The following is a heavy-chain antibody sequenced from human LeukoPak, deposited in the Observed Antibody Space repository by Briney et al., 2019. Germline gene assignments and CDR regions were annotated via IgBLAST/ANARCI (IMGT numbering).Heavy chain of an antibody. V-gene: IGHV3-49*03. J-gene: IGHJ4*02. D-gene: IGHD6-19*01. CDR2: IRSKAYGGTT. CDR3: LRVGSGGWTLLYSFNS. Sequence: GGSLRLSCTASGFTFGDYAMSWFRQAPGKGLEWVGFIRSKAYGGTTEYAASVKGRFTISRDDSKSIAYLQMNSLKTEDTAVYYCLRVGSGGWTLLYSFNSGARGPLVTVPS. CDR1: GFTFGDYA.